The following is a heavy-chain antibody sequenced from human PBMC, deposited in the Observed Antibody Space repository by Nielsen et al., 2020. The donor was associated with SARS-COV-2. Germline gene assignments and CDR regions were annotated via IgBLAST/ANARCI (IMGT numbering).Heavy chain of an antibody. D-gene: IGHD3-22*01. V-gene: IGHV3-9*01. CDR2: ISWNSGSI. CDR3: AKDTHPDYYDSSGYYYAFQH. CDR1: GFTFDDYA. Sequence: GGSLRLSCAASGFTFDDYAMHWARQAPGKGLEWVSGISWNSGSIGYADSVKGRFTISRDNAKNSLYLQMNSLRAEDTALYYCAKDTHPDYYDSSGYYYAFQHWGQGTLVTVSS. J-gene: IGHJ1*01.